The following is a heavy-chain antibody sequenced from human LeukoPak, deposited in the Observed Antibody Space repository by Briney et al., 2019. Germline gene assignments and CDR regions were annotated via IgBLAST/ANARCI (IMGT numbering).Heavy chain of an antibody. CDR1: GGSFCRYY. CDR2: VNHSGST. J-gene: IGHJ4*02. V-gene: IGHV4-34*01. D-gene: IGHD3-16*01. Sequence: SETLSLTCAVYGGSFCRYYWRWTRQPPGKGLEWIGEVNHSGSTNYNPSLKSRVTISVDTSKNQFSLKLSSVTAADTAVYYCASDSSSLGRGNWGQGTLITVSS. CDR3: ASDSSSLGRGN.